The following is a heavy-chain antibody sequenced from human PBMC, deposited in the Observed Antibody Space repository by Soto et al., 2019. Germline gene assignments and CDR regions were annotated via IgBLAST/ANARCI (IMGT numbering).Heavy chain of an antibody. CDR2: IYYSGST. CDR1: GGSISSGGYN. J-gene: IGHJ4*02. CDR3: ARRAGSGGSYYYFDY. D-gene: IGHD2-15*01. Sequence: TLSLPYIISGGSISSGGYNVSWIRQHPGKGLEWIVYIYYSGSTYYNPPLKSRVTISVDTSKNQFSLKLSSVTAADTAVYYCARRAGSGGSYYYFDYWGQGTLVTVS. V-gene: IGHV4-31*03.